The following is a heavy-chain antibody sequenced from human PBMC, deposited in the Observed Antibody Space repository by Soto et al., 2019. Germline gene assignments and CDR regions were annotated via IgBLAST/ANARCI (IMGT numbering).Heavy chain of an antibody. CDR1: GDSVSSNSAA. CDR2: TYYRSKWYN. J-gene: IGHJ5*02. CDR3: ARCLWSGYSPNSFHL. D-gene: IGHD3-3*01. Sequence: SQTLSLTCAISGDSVSSNSAAWNWIRPSPSRGLEWLGRTYYRSKWYNDYAVSVKSRITIKPDTSKNQFSLQLNSVTPEDTAVYYCARCLWSGYSPNSFHLWGQGTLVTVSS. V-gene: IGHV6-1*01.